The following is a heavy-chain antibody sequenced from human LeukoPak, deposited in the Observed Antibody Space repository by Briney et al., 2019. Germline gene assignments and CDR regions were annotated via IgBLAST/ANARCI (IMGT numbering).Heavy chain of an antibody. CDR1: GYSISSGYY. J-gene: IGHJ3*02. CDR2: IYHSGST. Sequence: SETLSLTCTVSGYSISSGYYWGWIRQPPGKGLEWIGSIYHSGSTYYNPSLKSRVTISVDTSKNQFSLKLSSVTAADTAVYYCARDSRRDGYNDAFDIWGQGTMVTVSS. V-gene: IGHV4-38-2*02. D-gene: IGHD5-24*01. CDR3: ARDSRRDGYNDAFDI.